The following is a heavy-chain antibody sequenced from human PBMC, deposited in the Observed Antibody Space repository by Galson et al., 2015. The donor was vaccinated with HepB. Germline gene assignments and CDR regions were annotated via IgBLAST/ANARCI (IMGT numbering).Heavy chain of an antibody. CDR3: ARAHSGTYSLPFDY. Sequence: ETLSLTCTVSGGSISSSSFYWGWIRQPPGKGLEWIGSIYYSGSPYYNEITYYNPTLKSRVTISVDTSKNQFSLKLNSVTAADTAVFYCARAHSGTYSLPFDYWGQGTLVSVSS. D-gene: IGHD1-26*01. CDR1: GGSISSSSFY. J-gene: IGHJ4*02. CDR2: IYYSGSPYYNEIT. V-gene: IGHV4-39*07.